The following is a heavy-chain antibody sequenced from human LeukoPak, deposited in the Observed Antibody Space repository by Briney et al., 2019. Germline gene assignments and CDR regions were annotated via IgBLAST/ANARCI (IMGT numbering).Heavy chain of an antibody. CDR3: ARGEYSSSKTLDY. D-gene: IGHD6-6*01. CDR2: INSGGSST. J-gene: IGHJ4*02. V-gene: IGHV3-74*01. CDR1: GFTFISYW. Sequence: GGSLRLSCAASGFTFISYWMHWVRQAPGKGRVGVARINSGGSSTSYADSVKSRFTISRDNAKNTLYLQMTSLRAEDTAVYYCARGEYSSSKTLDYWGPGTLVTVPS.